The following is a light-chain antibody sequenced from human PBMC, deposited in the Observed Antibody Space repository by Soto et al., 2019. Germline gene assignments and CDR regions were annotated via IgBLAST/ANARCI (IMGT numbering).Light chain of an antibody. Sequence: DIQMTQSPSSLSASVGDRVTITCRASQSIGAWLAWYQQKPGKAPRILIYKASTLEGGVPSRFSGSGSGTEFTLTISSLQPDDFATYYCQQYSFYSTFAQGTKLEIK. CDR1: QSIGAW. CDR2: KAS. J-gene: IGKJ2*01. CDR3: QQYSFYST. V-gene: IGKV1-5*03.